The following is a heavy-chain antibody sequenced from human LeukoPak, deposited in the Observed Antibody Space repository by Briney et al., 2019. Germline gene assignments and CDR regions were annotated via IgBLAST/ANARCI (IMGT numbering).Heavy chain of an antibody. CDR3: AREGYCSGGSCDNWFDP. Sequence: SETLSLTCAVSGGSISSGGYSWSWIRQPPGKGLEWIGYIYHSGSTYYNPSLKSRVTISVDRSKNQFSLNLSSVTAADTAVYYCAREGYCSGGSCDNWFDPWGQGTLVTVSS. D-gene: IGHD2-15*01. V-gene: IGHV4-30-2*01. CDR1: GGSISSGGYS. CDR2: IYHSGST. J-gene: IGHJ5*02.